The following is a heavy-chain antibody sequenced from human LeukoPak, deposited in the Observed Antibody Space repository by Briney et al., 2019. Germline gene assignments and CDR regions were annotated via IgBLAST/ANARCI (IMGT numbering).Heavy chain of an antibody. V-gene: IGHV3-23*01. CDR3: VHQVVAATSNYFDF. J-gene: IGHJ4*02. D-gene: IGHD2-15*01. Sequence: GGSLRLSCAASGFTFSSYWMSWVRQAPGKGLEWVSAITASGGGTYYADSVKGRFTISRDNSKNTLYLQMNSLRAEDTAVYYCVHQVVAATSNYFDFWGQGTLVTVSS. CDR2: ITASGGGT. CDR1: GFTFSSYW.